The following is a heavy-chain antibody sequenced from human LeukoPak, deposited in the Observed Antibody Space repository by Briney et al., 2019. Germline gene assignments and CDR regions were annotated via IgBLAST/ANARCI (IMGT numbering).Heavy chain of an antibody. D-gene: IGHD2-21*02. CDR3: ARVLAYCGGDCHDAFDI. V-gene: IGHV1-2*02. J-gene: IGHJ3*02. CDR1: GYTFTGYY. Sequence: ASVKVSCKASGYTFTGYYMHWVRQAPGQGLEWMGWINPNSGGTNYAQKFQGRVTMTRDTSISTAYMELSRLRSDDTAVYYCARVLAYCGGDCHDAFDIWGQGTMVTVSS. CDR2: INPNSGGT.